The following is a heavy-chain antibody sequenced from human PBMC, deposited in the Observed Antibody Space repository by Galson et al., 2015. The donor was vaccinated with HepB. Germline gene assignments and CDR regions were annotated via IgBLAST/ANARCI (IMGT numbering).Heavy chain of an antibody. CDR3: ARATDGPSSCTTDNCYVFDS. V-gene: IGHV1-46*01. CDR1: GYTFTSYY. CDR2: IDPSGGTT. Sequence: SVKVSCKASGYTFTSYYIHWVQQAPGQGLEWMGMIDPSGGTTSYALKFQGRVIMTRDTSTSTAYMELRGLRSDDSAVYYCARATDGPSSCTTDNCYVFDSWGQGTLVTVSS. D-gene: IGHD2-2*01. J-gene: IGHJ4*02.